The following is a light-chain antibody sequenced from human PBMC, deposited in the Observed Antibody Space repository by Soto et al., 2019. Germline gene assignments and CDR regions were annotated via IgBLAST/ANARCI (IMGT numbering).Light chain of an antibody. Sequence: QSALTQPPSASGSPGQSVTISCTGTSSDVGGYNYVSWYRQHPGKAPQLIIYHVNKRPSGVPDRFSGSKSGNTASLTVSGLQAEDEADYFCNSYGGTNNYVVFGGGTKLTVL. J-gene: IGLJ2*01. CDR2: HVN. V-gene: IGLV2-8*01. CDR3: NSYGGTNNYVV. CDR1: SSDVGGYNY.